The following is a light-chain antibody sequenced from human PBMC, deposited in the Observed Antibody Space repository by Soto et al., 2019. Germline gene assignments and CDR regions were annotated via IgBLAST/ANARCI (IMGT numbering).Light chain of an antibody. CDR2: AAS. J-gene: IGKJ4*01. V-gene: IGKV1-39*01. CDR3: QQIYSTPLT. Sequence: DIQMTQSPSSLSASIGDRVTITCRASQSISNYLKWYQQKPGKAPDLLIYAASTLQSGVPSRFSGSGSGTDFTLTISSLQPEDFATYDSQQIYSTPLTFGGGTKVEI. CDR1: QSISNY.